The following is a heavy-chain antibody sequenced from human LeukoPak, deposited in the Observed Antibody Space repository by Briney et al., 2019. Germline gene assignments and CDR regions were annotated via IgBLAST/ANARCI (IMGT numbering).Heavy chain of an antibody. Sequence: GSLRLSCAASGFPISNNSMNWVRQAPGKGLEWVSSISSSSSYIYYADSVKGRFTISRDNAKNSLYLQMNSLRAEDTAVYYCARAWGATDPYYFDYWGQGTLVTVSS. J-gene: IGHJ4*02. CDR3: ARAWGATDPYYFDY. D-gene: IGHD1-26*01. CDR2: ISSSSSYI. CDR1: GFPISNNS. V-gene: IGHV3-21*01.